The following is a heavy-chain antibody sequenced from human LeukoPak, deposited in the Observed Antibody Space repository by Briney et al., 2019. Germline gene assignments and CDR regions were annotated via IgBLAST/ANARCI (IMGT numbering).Heavy chain of an antibody. CDR1: GYTFTSYG. V-gene: IGHV1-18*01. CDR2: ISAYNGNT. CDR3: ARVFPYNLGYSDQTDY. J-gene: IGHJ4*02. D-gene: IGHD5-12*01. Sequence: EASVKVSCKASGYTFTSYGISWVRQAPGQGLEWMGWISAYNGNTNYAQKLQGRVTMTTDTSTSTAYMELRSLRSDDTAVYYCARVFPYNLGYSDQTDYWGQGTLVTVSS.